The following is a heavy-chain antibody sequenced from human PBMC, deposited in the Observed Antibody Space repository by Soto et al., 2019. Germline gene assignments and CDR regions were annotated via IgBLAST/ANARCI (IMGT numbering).Heavy chain of an antibody. Sequence: SLRLSCVGSGFIFSNNCMHWVRQTPGKGLEWVAFMSYDGSDTFYADSVKGRFTISRDNSKNTLFLHMSNLRAEDTAMYYCTIVRVADSALDHWGQGTLVTVSS. D-gene: IGHD3-10*02. V-gene: IGHV3-30*03. CDR3: TIVRVADSALDH. CDR1: GFIFSNNC. CDR2: MSYDGSDT. J-gene: IGHJ4*02.